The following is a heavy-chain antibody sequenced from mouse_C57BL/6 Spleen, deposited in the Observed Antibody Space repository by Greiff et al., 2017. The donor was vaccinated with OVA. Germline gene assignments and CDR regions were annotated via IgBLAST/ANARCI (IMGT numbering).Heavy chain of an antibody. D-gene: IGHD3-2*02. CDR2: LYPGDGDT. J-gene: IGHJ2*01. Sequence: QVQLQQSGAELVKPGASVKISCKASGYAFSSYWMNWVKQRPGKGLEWIGQLYPGDGDTNYNGKFKGKATLTADKSSSTAYMQLSSLTSEDSAVYFWARGEDSAGDNYWGQGTTLTVSS. CDR1: GYAFSSYW. CDR3: ARGEDSAGDNY. V-gene: IGHV1-80*01.